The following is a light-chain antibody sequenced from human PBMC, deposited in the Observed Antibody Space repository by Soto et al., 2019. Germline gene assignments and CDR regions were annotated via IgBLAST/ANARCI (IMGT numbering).Light chain of an antibody. CDR3: QQYIKLPIT. J-gene: IGKJ5*01. Sequence: EVVMTQSPGTLSMSPGERDTLSCRASQSVSSNLAWYQQKPGQAPRLLISDASTRATGIPARFSGSGSGTEFTLTVSSLQCEDFAVYYCQQYIKLPITFGQETRLEIK. V-gene: IGKV3-15*01. CDR2: DAS. CDR1: QSVSSN.